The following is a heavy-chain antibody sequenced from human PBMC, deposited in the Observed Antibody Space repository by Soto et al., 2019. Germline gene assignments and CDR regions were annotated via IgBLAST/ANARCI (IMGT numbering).Heavy chain of an antibody. V-gene: IGHV1-46*03. J-gene: IGHJ4*02. Sequence: VQLVQSGAEVKRPGASVKISCKASGDTLSTYYMHWARQAPGQGLEWMGIINPRSGKTNYPQKCQGRVTRTRDTSTTTVYMELSTLRSEDTAMYYCARGVGYSDSSGYPFDYWGQGTLVTVSS. CDR2: INPRSGKT. CDR3: ARGVGYSDSSGYPFDY. D-gene: IGHD3-22*01. CDR1: GDTLSTYY.